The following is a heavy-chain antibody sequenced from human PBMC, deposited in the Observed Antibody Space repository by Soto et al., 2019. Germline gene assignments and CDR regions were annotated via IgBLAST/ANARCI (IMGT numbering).Heavy chain of an antibody. Sequence: QVQLVESGGGVVQPGRSLRLSCAASGFPYSSYGMHWVRQATGKWLEWVAVISYDGSNKYYADSVKGRFTISRDNSKDSLYLQMNSLRAEDTAVYYCAKDSRIVVVTAPYDYWGQGTLVTVSS. J-gene: IGHJ4*02. CDR2: ISYDGSNK. V-gene: IGHV3-30*18. CDR1: GFPYSSYG. CDR3: AKDSRIVVVTAPYDY. D-gene: IGHD2-21*02.